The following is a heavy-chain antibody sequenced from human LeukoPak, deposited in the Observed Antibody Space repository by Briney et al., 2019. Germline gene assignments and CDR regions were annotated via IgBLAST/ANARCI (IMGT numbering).Heavy chain of an antibody. D-gene: IGHD1-1*01. CDR2: IGTDGAYT. V-gene: IGHV3-74*01. CDR3: VRDGQELAFDK. CDR1: GFTFSNYW. J-gene: IGHJ4*02. Sequence: GGSLRLSCAASGFTFSNYWMHWVRQIPEKGLVWVSRIGTDGAYTSSADSVKGRFTMSRDNAKNTLYLQMSSLRVEDTAVYYCVRDGQELAFDKWGQGTLVTVSS.